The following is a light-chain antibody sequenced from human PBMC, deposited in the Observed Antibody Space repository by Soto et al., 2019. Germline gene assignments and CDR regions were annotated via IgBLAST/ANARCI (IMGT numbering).Light chain of an antibody. V-gene: IGKV1-12*01. J-gene: IGKJ4*01. CDR2: GAN. CDR1: QGIRSW. Sequence: DIQMTHSPSSVSASVGDKVTITCRASQGIRSWLAWYQQRPGKAPQLLIFGANILETGVPSRFAGSGSGTDFTLTISSLQPEDFATYYCQQANSLPLTFGGGTRVEI. CDR3: QQANSLPLT.